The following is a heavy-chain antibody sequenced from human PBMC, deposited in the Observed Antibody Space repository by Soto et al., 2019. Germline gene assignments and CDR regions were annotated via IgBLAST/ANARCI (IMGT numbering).Heavy chain of an antibody. Sequence: ESGGGLVQPGGSLTLSCTASGFTFSSYEMNWVRQAPGKGLEWISYISGSGLTTYYTDSVRGRFTISRDNAKSSLYLQMNSLRAEDTAVYYCARGGEDTVLMVYALIDFWGQGTLVTVSS. CDR3: ARGGEDTVLMVYALIDF. V-gene: IGHV3-48*03. CDR2: ISGSGLTT. CDR1: GFTFSSYE. D-gene: IGHD2-8*01. J-gene: IGHJ4*02.